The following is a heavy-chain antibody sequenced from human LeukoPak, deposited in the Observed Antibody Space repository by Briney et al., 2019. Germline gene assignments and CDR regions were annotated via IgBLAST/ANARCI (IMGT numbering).Heavy chain of an antibody. J-gene: IGHJ4*02. D-gene: IGHD4/OR15-4a*01. Sequence: PGGSLRLSCAASGFTFSNYAMSWVRQAPGKGLEWVSVISGLGGSTYYADSVKGRFAISRDNSKSTLWLQMNSLRAEDTAVYYCARDRSANSRVYYFDYWGQGTLVTVSS. V-gene: IGHV3-23*01. CDR3: ARDRSANSRVYYFDY. CDR1: GFTFSNYA. CDR2: ISGLGGST.